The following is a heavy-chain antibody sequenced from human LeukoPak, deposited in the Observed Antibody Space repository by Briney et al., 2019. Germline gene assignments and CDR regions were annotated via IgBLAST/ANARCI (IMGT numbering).Heavy chain of an antibody. V-gene: IGHV1-46*01. CDR1: GHTFTSHY. J-gene: IGHJ6*03. Sequence: ASVKVSCKASGHTFTSHYMHWVRQAPGQGLEWMGIINPSGGSTNYAQRFQGGVTMTRDTSTSTVYMQMSSLRSEDTAVYYCARDPGGEWEPTYHMDVWGKGTTVTVSS. CDR2: INPSGGST. CDR3: ARDPGGEWEPTYHMDV. D-gene: IGHD1-26*01.